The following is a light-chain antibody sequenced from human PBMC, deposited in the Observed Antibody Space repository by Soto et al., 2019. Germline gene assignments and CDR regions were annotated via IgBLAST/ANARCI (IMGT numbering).Light chain of an antibody. CDR1: QSINNL. CDR3: QQYDSYPLT. Sequence: DVQMTQSPSTLSASVGDRVTITCLASQSINNLLAWYQQKPGKAPKFLIYDVSTLESGVPPRFSGSGSGTEFTLTISSLQPEDFATYYCQQYDSYPLTFGGGTKVDI. V-gene: IGKV1-5*01. CDR2: DVS. J-gene: IGKJ4*01.